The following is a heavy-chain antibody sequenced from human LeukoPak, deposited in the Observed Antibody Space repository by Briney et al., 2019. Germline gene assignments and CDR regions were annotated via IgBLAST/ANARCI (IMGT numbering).Heavy chain of an antibody. CDR1: GGSISSSSYY. J-gene: IGHJ5*02. V-gene: IGHV4-39*01. Sequence: SETLSLTCTVSGGSISSSSYYWGWIRQPPGKGLEWIGSIYYSGSTYYNPSLKSRVTISVDTSKNQFSLKLSSVTAADTAVYYCARRVRELLYWFDPWGQGTLVTVSS. CDR2: IYYSGST. CDR3: ARRVRELLYWFDP. D-gene: IGHD1-26*01.